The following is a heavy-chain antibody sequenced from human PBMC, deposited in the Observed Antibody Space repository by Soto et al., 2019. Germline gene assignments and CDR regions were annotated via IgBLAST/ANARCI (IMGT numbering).Heavy chain of an antibody. CDR2: IIPLFGSP. J-gene: IGHJ4*02. CDR3: AWTLAFCGGNCYLPNFDT. CDR1: GGTFTNYD. V-gene: IGHV1-69*01. Sequence: QVQLVQSGTEVQKPGSSVKLSCKTSGGTFTNYDISWVRQAPGQGLEWMGGIIPLFGSPHYSPKFEGRVTHYGDRVSTTAHLELSSLRFDDTAVYFCAWTLAFCGGNCYLPNFDTWGQGTLVIVSS. D-gene: IGHD2-21*01.